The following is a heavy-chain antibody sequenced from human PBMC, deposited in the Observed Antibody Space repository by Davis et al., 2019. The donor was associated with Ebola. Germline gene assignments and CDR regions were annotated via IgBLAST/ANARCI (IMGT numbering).Heavy chain of an antibody. V-gene: IGHV3-43*01. CDR2: ISWDGGST. D-gene: IGHD3-3*01. CDR1: GFTFDDYT. Sequence: GESLKISCAASGFTFDDYTMHWVRQAPGKGLEWVSLISWDGGSTYYADSVKGRFTISRDNSKNSLYLQMNSLRTEDTALYYCSVGVARGYWGQGTLVTVSS. J-gene: IGHJ4*02. CDR3: SVGVARGY.